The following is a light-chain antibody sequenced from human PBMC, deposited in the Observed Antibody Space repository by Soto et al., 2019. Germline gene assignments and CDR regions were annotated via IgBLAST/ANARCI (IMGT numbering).Light chain of an antibody. CDR1: SSDVGGYNY. V-gene: IGLV2-14*01. J-gene: IGLJ1*01. Sequence: QSALTQPASVSGSPGQSITISCTGTSSDVGGYNYVSSYQQHPGKAPKLIIYEVSNRPSGVSNRFSGSKSGNTASLTISGLQAEDEADYYCSSYTGSSTPYVFGTGTKLTVL. CDR2: EVS. CDR3: SSYTGSSTPYV.